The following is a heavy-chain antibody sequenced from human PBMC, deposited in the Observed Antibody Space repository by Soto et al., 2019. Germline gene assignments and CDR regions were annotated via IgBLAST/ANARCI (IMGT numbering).Heavy chain of an antibody. V-gene: IGHV3-48*02. Sequence: GGSLRLSCAASGFTFSSYSMNWVRQAPGKGLEWVSYISSGSSTIYYAASVKGRFTNSRDNAKKSLYLQMNSLGDEDTAVYYCARGISNCSGGSCYYYWGQGTLVTVSS. CDR2: ISSGSSTI. D-gene: IGHD2-15*01. CDR1: GFTFSSYS. CDR3: ARGISNCSGGSCYYY. J-gene: IGHJ4*02.